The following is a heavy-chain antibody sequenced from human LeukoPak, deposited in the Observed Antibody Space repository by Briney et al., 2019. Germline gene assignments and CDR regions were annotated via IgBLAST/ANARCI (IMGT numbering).Heavy chain of an antibody. CDR3: ARPAHVGATTRAFDI. Sequence: PGGSLRLSCAASGFTFSSYGMHWVRQAPGKGLEWVAVISYDGSNKYYADSVKGRFTISRDNSKNTLYLQMNSLRAEDTAVYYCARPAHVGATTRAFDIWGQGTMVTVSS. CDR1: GFTFSSYG. CDR2: ISYDGSNK. J-gene: IGHJ3*02. D-gene: IGHD1-26*01. V-gene: IGHV3-30*03.